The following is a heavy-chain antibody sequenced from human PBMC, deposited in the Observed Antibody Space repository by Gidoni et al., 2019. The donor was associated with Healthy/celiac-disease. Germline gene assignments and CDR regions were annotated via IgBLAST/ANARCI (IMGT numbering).Heavy chain of an antibody. Sequence: QVQLQQWGAGLLKPSETLSLTCAVYGGSFSGYYCSWLRQPPGKGLEWIGEINHSGSTNYNPSLKSRVTISVDTSKNQFSLKLSSVTAADTAVYYCARGTYCSSTSCFLFVSESNDAFDIWGQGTMVTVSS. CDR2: INHSGST. D-gene: IGHD2-2*01. CDR1: GGSFSGYY. V-gene: IGHV4-34*01. J-gene: IGHJ3*02. CDR3: ARGTYCSSTSCFLFVSESNDAFDI.